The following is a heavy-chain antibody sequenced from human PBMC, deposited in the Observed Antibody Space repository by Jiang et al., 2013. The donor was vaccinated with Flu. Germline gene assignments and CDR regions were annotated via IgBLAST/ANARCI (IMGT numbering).Heavy chain of an antibody. Sequence: GAEVKKPGESLKISCEGSGNSFMNYWIGWVRQTPGEGLEWMGIMHVGYSDTRYSPSFQGQVTLSDDKSINTAYLQWNRLQASDTAMYYCALAIDGNFYFDYWGQGTLVTVSS. J-gene: IGHJ4*02. CDR1: GNSFMNYW. D-gene: IGHD1-1*01. V-gene: IGHV5-51*01. CDR2: MHVGYSDT. CDR3: ALAIDGNFYFDY.